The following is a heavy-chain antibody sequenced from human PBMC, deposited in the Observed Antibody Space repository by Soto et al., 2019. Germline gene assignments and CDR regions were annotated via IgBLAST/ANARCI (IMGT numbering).Heavy chain of an antibody. Sequence: GGSLRLSCAASGFTFSSYSMNWVRQAPGKGLEWVSYISSSSSTIYYADSVKGRFTISRDNAKNSLYLQMNSLRDEDTAVYYCARAQPDCSGGSCYPYYYYGMDVWGQGTTVTVSS. V-gene: IGHV3-48*02. CDR3: ARAQPDCSGGSCYPYYYYGMDV. D-gene: IGHD2-15*01. CDR2: ISSSSSTI. J-gene: IGHJ6*02. CDR1: GFTFSSYS.